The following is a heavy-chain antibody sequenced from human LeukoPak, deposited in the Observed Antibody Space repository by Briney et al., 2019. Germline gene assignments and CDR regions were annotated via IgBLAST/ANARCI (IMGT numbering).Heavy chain of an antibody. V-gene: IGHV4-59*01. J-gene: IGHJ5*02. CDR2: IYYSGST. D-gene: IGHD3-22*01. CDR1: GGSISSYY. Sequence: SETLSLTCTVSGGSISSYYWSWIRQPPGKGLEWIGYIYYSGSTNYNPSFKSRVTISVDTSKNQFSLKLSSVTAADTAVYYCARNDYYYYDSSGHTLSTFDPWGQGTLVTVSS. CDR3: ARNDYYYYDSSGHTLSTFDP.